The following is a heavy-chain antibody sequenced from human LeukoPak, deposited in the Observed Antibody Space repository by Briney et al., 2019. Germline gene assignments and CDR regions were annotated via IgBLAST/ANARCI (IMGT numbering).Heavy chain of an antibody. CDR1: GFAFSSYD. CDR2: IASAGSI. J-gene: IGHJ3*02. CDR3: ARAYRGYYGSGSYYNDAFDI. D-gene: IGHD3-10*01. Sequence: GGSLRLSCAASGFAFSSYDMHWVRQATGKGLEWVSAIASAGSIYYPGSVKGRFTISRENAKNSLYLQMNSLRAGDTAVYYCARAYRGYYGSGSYYNDAFDIWGQGTMVTVSS. V-gene: IGHV3-13*04.